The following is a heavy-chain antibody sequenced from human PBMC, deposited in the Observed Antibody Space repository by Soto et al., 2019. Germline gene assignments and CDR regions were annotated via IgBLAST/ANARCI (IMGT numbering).Heavy chain of an antibody. CDR1: GFTFSRYD. CDR3: ARVGLSDCSGGSCYSYDY. Sequence: EVQLVESGGGLVQPGGSLRLSCAASGFTFSRYDMHWVRQVTGKGLEWVSAIGAAGDTYYPGSVKGRFTISRENAKNSFNLQMNSLRAGDTAVYYCARVGLSDCSGGSCYSYDYWGQGTLVTVSS. J-gene: IGHJ4*02. V-gene: IGHV3-13*01. CDR2: IGAAGDT. D-gene: IGHD2-15*01.